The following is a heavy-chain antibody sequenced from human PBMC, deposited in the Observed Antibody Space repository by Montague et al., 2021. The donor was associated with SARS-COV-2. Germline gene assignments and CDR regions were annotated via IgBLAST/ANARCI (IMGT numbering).Heavy chain of an antibody. CDR1: GGSISSGGYY. CDR3: ARGSGYYDSSGYSYDAFDI. D-gene: IGHD3-22*01. Sequence: TLSLTCTVSGGSISSGGYYWSWIRQHPGKGLEWIGYIYHTGSTHYNPSLKRRVTISKETSKNHFSLNLSSVTAADSAVYYCARGSGYYDSSGYSYDAFDIWGQGTRVTVSS. CDR2: IYHTGST. J-gene: IGHJ3*02. V-gene: IGHV4-31*03.